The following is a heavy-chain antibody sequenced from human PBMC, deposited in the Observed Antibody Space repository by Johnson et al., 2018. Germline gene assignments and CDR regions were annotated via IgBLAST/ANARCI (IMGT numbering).Heavy chain of an antibody. V-gene: IGHV3-74*02. D-gene: IGHD3-22*01. CDR3: ARAPDVYYYDSSGYYSDAFDI. CDR1: GFTFSSYW. CDR2: INSDGSST. J-gene: IGHJ3*02. Sequence: VQLVESGGGLVQPGGSLRLSCAASGFTFSSYWMHWVRQAPGKGLVWVSRINSDGSSTSYADSVKGRFTISRDTAKNTLYLQMNSLRAEDTAVYYCARAPDVYYYDSSGYYSDAFDIWGQGTMVTVSS.